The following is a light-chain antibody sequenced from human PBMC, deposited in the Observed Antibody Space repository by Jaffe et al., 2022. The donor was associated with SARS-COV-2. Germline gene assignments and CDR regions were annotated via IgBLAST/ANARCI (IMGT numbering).Light chain of an antibody. CDR1: QSISTW. V-gene: IGKV1-5*03. CDR3: QQYNSYSRP. Sequence: DIQMTQSASTLSASVGDRVTITCRASQSISTWLAWYQQKPGKAPKLLIYKASSLESGVPSRFSGSGSGTEFTLTISSLQPDDFATYYCQQYNSYSRPFGQGTKVEIK. J-gene: IGKJ1*01. CDR2: KAS.